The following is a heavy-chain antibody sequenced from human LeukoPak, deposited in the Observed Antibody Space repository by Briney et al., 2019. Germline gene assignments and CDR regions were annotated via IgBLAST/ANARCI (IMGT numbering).Heavy chain of an antibody. V-gene: IGHV3-48*01. CDR2: SSSSSSTI. CDR3: ARGQSLIVRGVPDWFDP. D-gene: IGHD3-10*01. CDR1: GFTFSSFG. Sequence: GGSLRLSCAASGFTFSSFGMNWVRQAPGKGLEWVSYSSSSSSTIYYADSVKGRFTISRDNAKNSLYLQMNSLRAEDTAVYYCARGQSLIVRGVPDWFDPWGQGTLVTVSS. J-gene: IGHJ5*02.